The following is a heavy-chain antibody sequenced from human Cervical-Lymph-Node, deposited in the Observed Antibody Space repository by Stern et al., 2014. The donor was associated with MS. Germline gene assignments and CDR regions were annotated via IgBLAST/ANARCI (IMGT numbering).Heavy chain of an antibody. Sequence: EVQLVQSGGGLVQPGRSLRLSCTASGFTFDDHAMHWVRQAPGKGLEWFSGIAWNGGSIGYAESVKGRFTVSRDNAKKSLYLQMNSLRAEDTAFYYCARGGSPAYFYYGMDVWGQGTTVTVSS. V-gene: IGHV3-9*01. CDR2: IAWNGGSI. J-gene: IGHJ6*02. CDR3: ARGGSPAYFYYGMDV. D-gene: IGHD6-6*01. CDR1: GFTFDDHA.